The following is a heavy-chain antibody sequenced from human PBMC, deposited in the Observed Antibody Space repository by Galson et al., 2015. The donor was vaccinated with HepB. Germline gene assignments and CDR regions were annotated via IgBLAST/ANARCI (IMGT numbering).Heavy chain of an antibody. D-gene: IGHD2-2*01. CDR3: AREGRRYCSSTSCYPLDC. Sequence: SLRLSCAASGFTFSSYAMHWVRQAPGKGLEWVAVISYDGSNKYYADSVKGRFTISRDNSKNTLYLQMNSLRAEDTAVYYCAREGRRYCSSTSCYPLDCWGQGTLVTVSS. CDR1: GFTFSSYA. V-gene: IGHV3-30-3*01. CDR2: ISYDGSNK. J-gene: IGHJ4*02.